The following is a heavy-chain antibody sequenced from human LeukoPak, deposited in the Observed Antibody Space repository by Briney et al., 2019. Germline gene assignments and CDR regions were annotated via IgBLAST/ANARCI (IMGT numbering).Heavy chain of an antibody. J-gene: IGHJ3*02. CDR1: GGTFSSYA. D-gene: IGHD1-1*01. CDR3: ARGFYNALDSVDAFDI. V-gene: IGHV1-18*01. CDR2: ISAYNGNT. Sequence: ASVKVSCKASGGTFSSYAISWVRQAPGQGLEWLGWISAYNGNTNYAQNLQSRVTMTTDTSTSTAYMELRSLRSDDTAVYYCARGFYNALDSVDAFDIWGQGTMVTVSS.